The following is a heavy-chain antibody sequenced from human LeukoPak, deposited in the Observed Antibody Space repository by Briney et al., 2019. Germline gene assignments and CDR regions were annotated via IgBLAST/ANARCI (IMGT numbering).Heavy chain of an antibody. CDR2: ISSSGSV. V-gene: IGHV4-4*09. CDR3: ARIPLGYSGAYYFDY. J-gene: IGHJ4*02. CDR1: RGSISGSIRSYY. D-gene: IGHD5-12*01. Sequence: SETLSLTCTVSRGSISGSIRSYYWSWLRQPPGRGLEWIGYISSSGSVNDNPSLRSRVTISVDTSKNQFFLNLSSVSAADTAVYYCARIPLGYSGAYYFDYWGQGTLVTVSP.